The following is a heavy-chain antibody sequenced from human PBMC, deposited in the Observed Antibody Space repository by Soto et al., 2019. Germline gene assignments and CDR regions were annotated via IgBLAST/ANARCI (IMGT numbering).Heavy chain of an antibody. D-gene: IGHD4-4*01. Sequence: QVQLVESGGGLVKPGGSLRLSCAASGFTFSDYYMSWIRQAPGKGLEWVSYISSSGSTIYYADSVKGRFTISRDNAKNSLYLQMNSLRAEDTAVYYCARDLRIPSTVTTLPLFDYWGQGTLVTVSS. CDR2: ISSSGSTI. J-gene: IGHJ4*02. V-gene: IGHV3-11*01. CDR1: GFTFSDYY. CDR3: ARDLRIPSTVTTLPLFDY.